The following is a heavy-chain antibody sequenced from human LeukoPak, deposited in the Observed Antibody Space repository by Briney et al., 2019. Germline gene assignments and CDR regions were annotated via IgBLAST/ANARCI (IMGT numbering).Heavy chain of an antibody. CDR2: IWYDGSNK. D-gene: IGHD3-22*01. Sequence: GGSLRLSCAASGFTFSSYGMHWVRQAPGEGLEWVAVIWYDGSNKYYADSVKGRFTISRDNSKNTLYLQMNSLRAEDTAVCYCARNRDYYDSSGPIDYWGQGTLVTVSS. J-gene: IGHJ4*02. V-gene: IGHV3-33*01. CDR3: ARNRDYYDSSGPIDY. CDR1: GFTFSSYG.